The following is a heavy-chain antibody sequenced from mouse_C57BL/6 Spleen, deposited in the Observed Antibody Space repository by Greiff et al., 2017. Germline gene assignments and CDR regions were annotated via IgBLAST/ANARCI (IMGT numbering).Heavy chain of an antibody. V-gene: IGHV1-5*01. CDR3: TRSELYYEYVDY. CDR1: GYTFTSYW. J-gene: IGHJ2*01. D-gene: IGHD2-4*01. CDR2: IYPGNSDT. Sequence: EVQLLQSGTVLARPGASVKMSCKTSGYTFTSYWMHWVKQRPGQGLEWIGAIYPGNSDTSYNQTFKGTAKLTAVTSASTAYMELSSLTNADSAVYYWTRSELYYEYVDYWGQGTTLTVSS.